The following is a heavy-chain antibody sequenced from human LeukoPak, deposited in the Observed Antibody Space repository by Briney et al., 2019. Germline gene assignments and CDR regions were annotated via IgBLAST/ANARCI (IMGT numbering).Heavy chain of an antibody. J-gene: IGHJ4*02. D-gene: IGHD4-17*01. CDR1: GGSISSGSYY. CDR3: ATGRATVTTGYFDY. CDR2: IYTSGST. Sequence: PSETLSLTCTVSGGSISSGSYYWSWIRQPAGKGLEWIGRIYTSGSTNYNPSLKSRVTISVDTSKNQFSLKLSSVTAADTAVYYCATGRATVTTGYFDYWGQGTLVTVSS. V-gene: IGHV4-61*02.